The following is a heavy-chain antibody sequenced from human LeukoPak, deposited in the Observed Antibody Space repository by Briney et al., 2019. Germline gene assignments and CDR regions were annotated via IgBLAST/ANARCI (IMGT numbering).Heavy chain of an antibody. Sequence: PGESLKISCKGSGYSFNNYWIGWVRQMPGKGLEWMGIIYPGDSEARYSPSFEGQVTMSADKSISTAYLQWGSLKASDTAMYYCARVVEMATERGYFDSWGQGTLVTVSS. V-gene: IGHV5-51*01. D-gene: IGHD5-24*01. CDR3: ARVVEMATERGYFDS. CDR1: GYSFNNYW. CDR2: IYPGDSEA. J-gene: IGHJ4*02.